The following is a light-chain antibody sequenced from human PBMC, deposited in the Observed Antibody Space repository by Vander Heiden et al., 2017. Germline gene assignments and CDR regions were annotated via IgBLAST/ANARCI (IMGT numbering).Light chain of an antibody. V-gene: IGLV3-21*02. J-gene: IGLJ1*01. CDR3: QVWDRSTDHYV. CDR1: YIGPRK. CDR2: DDV. Sequence: SYVLTQPPSVSVAPGQTARITCGGDYIGPRKVHWYQQKPGQAPVLVVYDDVDRPSGIPARFSGSNSANTATLTISRVEAGDEADYYCQVWDRSTDHYVFGTGTKVTVL.